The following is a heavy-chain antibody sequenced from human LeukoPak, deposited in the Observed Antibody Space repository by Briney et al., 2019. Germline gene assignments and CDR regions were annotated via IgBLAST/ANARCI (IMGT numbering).Heavy chain of an antibody. CDR3: AKTPDTAMVMIMDV. CDR2: ISGSGGST. D-gene: IGHD5-18*01. Sequence: GGSLRLSCAASGFTFSSYAMSWVRQAPGKGLEWVSAISGSGGSTYYADSVKGRFTISRDNSKNALYLQMNSLRAEDTAVYYCAKTPDTAMVMIMDVWGKGTTVTVSS. J-gene: IGHJ6*03. CDR1: GFTFSSYA. V-gene: IGHV3-23*01.